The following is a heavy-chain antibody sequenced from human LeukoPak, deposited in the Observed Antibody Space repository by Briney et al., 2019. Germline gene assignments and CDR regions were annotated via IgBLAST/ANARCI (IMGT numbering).Heavy chain of an antibody. CDR1: GFSFSNYW. Sequence: GGSLRLSCAASGFSFSNYWMSWLRQAPGKGLEWVANIKQDGSEKYYVDSVKGRFTTSRDNAKNSLYLQMNSLRAEDTAVYYCASYCTNGVCYMGYFDYWGQGTLVTVSS. CDR3: ASYCTNGVCYMGYFDY. CDR2: IKQDGSEK. D-gene: IGHD2-8*01. V-gene: IGHV3-7*01. J-gene: IGHJ4*02.